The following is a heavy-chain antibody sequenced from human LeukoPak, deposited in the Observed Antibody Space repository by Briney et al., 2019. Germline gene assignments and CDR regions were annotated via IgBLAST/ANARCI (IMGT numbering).Heavy chain of an antibody. CDR2: ISDSAGST. D-gene: IGHD1-26*01. J-gene: IGHJ4*02. CDR3: AKQSAGVTTGYFDY. Sequence: GESLKISCSASGFTFNNYGMTWVRQAPGKGLEWVSSISDSAGSTYYAASVTGRFTISRDSSRTTLYLQVNSLRAEDTAVYYCAKQSAGVTTGYFDYWGQGTLVTVSS. V-gene: IGHV3-23*01. CDR1: GFTFNNYG.